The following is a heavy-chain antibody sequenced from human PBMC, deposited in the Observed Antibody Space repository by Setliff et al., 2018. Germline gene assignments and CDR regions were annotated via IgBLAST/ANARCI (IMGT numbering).Heavy chain of an antibody. V-gene: IGHV1-18*01. J-gene: IGHJ4*02. CDR2: ISPYNGHT. D-gene: IGHD2-8*01. Sequence: GASVKVSCKTSGYSFSDYVVNWVRQAPGQGLEWMGWISPYNGHTNSAQKLQGRVTMTTDTSTNTAYMELRSLRSDDTAVYYCSRLVRYCTTTTCQRASGAEFWGQGTLVTVSS. CDR3: SRLVRYCTTTTCQRASGAEF. CDR1: GYSFSDYV.